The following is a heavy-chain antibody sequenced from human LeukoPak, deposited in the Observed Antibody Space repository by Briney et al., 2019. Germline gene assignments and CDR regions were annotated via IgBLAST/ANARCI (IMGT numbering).Heavy chain of an antibody. CDR3: ASETRRGYSYGSPTDGFDI. CDR1: GFTFSSYS. D-gene: IGHD5-18*01. V-gene: IGHV3-21*01. J-gene: IGHJ3*02. CDR2: ISSSSSYI. Sequence: GGSLRLSCAASGFTFSSYSMNWVRQAPGKGLEWVSSISSSSSYIYYADSVKGRFTISRDNAKNSLYLQMNSLRAEDTAVYYCASETRRGYSYGSPTDGFDIWGQGTMVTVSS.